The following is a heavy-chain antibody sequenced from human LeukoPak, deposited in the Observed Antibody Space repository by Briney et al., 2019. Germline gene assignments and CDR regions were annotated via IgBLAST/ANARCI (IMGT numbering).Heavy chain of an antibody. Sequence: GGSLRLSCAASGFTFSSYEMNWVRQAPGKGLEWVSYISSSGSTIYYADSVKGRFTISRDNSKNLLYLQMSSLRAEDTAVYYCAKQDPYSSAWYPWGQGTLVTVSS. CDR3: AKQDPYSSAWYP. D-gene: IGHD6-19*01. J-gene: IGHJ5*02. V-gene: IGHV3-48*03. CDR1: GFTFSSYE. CDR2: ISSSGSTI.